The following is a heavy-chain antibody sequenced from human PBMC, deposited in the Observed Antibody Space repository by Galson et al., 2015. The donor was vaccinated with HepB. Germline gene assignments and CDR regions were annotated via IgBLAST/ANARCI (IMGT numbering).Heavy chain of an antibody. D-gene: IGHD3-10*01. V-gene: IGHV3-30-3*01. CDR3: AIDLVVRGGDRYYYYYGMDV. Sequence: SLRLSCAASGFTFSSYAMHWVRQAPGKGLEWVAVISYDGSNKYYADSVKGRFTISRDNSKNTLYLQMNSLRAEDTAVYYCAIDLVVRGGDRYYYYYGMDVWGQGTTVTVSS. CDR2: ISYDGSNK. CDR1: GFTFSSYA. J-gene: IGHJ6*02.